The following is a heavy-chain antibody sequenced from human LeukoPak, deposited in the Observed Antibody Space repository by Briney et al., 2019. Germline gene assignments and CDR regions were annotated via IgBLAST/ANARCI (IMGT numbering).Heavy chain of an antibody. CDR3: ARGRRGLPTAYYFDY. CDR1: GYTLTSYY. J-gene: IGHJ4*02. D-gene: IGHD1-26*01. CDR2: INPSGGST. V-gene: IGHV1-46*01. Sequence: GASVKVSCKASGYTLTSYYMHWVRQAPGQGLEWMGIINPSGGSTSYAQKFQGRVTMTRDTSTSTVYMELSSLGSEDTAVYYCARGRRGLPTAYYFDYWGQGTLVTVSS.